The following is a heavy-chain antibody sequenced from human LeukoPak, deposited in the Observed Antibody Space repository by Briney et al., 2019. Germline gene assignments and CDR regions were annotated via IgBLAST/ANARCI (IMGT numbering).Heavy chain of an antibody. D-gene: IGHD4-17*01. CDR2: ISGSGGST. CDR3: AKNFHDYGDYTPLYYYYYYGMDV. V-gene: IGHV3-23*01. J-gene: IGHJ6*02. CDR1: GFTFSSYA. Sequence: GGSLRLSCAASGFTFSSYAMSWVRQAPGKGLEWVSAISGSGGSTYYADSVKGRFTISRDNSKNTLYLQMNSLRAEDTAVYYCAKNFHDYGDYTPLYYYYYYGMDVWGQGTTVTVSS.